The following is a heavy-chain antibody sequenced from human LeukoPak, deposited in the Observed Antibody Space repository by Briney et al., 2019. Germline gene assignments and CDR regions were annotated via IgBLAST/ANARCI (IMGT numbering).Heavy chain of an antibody. D-gene: IGHD6-19*01. Sequence: ASVKVSCKASGYTFTSYYMHWVRQAPGQGLEWMGIINPSGGSTSYAQKFQGRVTMTRDTSTSTVCMELRSLRSDDTAVYYCARGRSSGWTDYWYFDLWGRGTLVTVSS. CDR3: ARGRSSGWTDYWYFDL. J-gene: IGHJ2*01. V-gene: IGHV1-46*01. CDR1: GYTFTSYY. CDR2: INPSGGST.